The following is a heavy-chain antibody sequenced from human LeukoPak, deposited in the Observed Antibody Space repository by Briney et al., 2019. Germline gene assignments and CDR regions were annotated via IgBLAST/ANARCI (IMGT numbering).Heavy chain of an antibody. V-gene: IGHV3-48*01. CDR2: ISSSSSTI. CDR1: EFTFSSYS. D-gene: IGHD1-1*01. J-gene: IGHJ3*02. CDR3: ARSGPTGAFDI. Sequence: GGSLRLSCAASEFTFSSYSMNWVRQAPGKGLEWVSYISSSSSTIYYADSVKGRFTISRDNAKNSLYLQMNSLRAEDTAVYYCARSGPTGAFDIWGQGTMVTVSS.